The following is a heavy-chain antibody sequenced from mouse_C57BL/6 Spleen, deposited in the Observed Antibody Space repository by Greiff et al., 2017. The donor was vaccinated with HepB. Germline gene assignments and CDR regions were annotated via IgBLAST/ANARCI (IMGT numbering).Heavy chain of an antibody. CDR2: IYPGDGDT. CDR1: GYAFSSYW. Sequence: VQLQQSGAELVKPGASVKISCKASGYAFSSYWMNWVKQRPGKGLEWIGQIYPGDGDTNYNGKFKGKATLTADKSSSTAYMQLSSLTSEDSAVYFCAREGATPGYFDVWGTGTTVTVSS. CDR3: AREGATPGYFDV. D-gene: IGHD3-1*01. J-gene: IGHJ1*03. V-gene: IGHV1-80*01.